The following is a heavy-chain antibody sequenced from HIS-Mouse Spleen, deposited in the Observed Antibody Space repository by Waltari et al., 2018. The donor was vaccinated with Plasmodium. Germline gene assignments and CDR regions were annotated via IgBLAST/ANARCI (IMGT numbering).Heavy chain of an antibody. CDR1: GYTFTGHY. D-gene: IGHD6-13*01. Sequence: QVQLVQSGAEVKKPGASVKVSCKASGYTFTGHYTQSVRQAPGQGLEWMGWINPNSGGTNYAQKFQGRVTMTRDTSISTAYMELSRLRSDDTAVYYCARDLAAAGHFDYWGQGTLVTVSS. CDR3: ARDLAAAGHFDY. V-gene: IGHV1-2*02. J-gene: IGHJ4*02. CDR2: INPNSGGT.